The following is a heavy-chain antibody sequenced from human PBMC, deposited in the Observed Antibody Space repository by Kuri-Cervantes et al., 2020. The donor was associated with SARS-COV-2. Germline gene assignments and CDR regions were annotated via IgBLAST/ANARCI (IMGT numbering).Heavy chain of an antibody. CDR1: GFTFSDYY. V-gene: IGHV3-69-1*01. CDR2: ISSSSTI. CDR3: ARVHKAGATYYYYYMDV. Sequence: GESLKISCAASGFTFSDYYMNWVRQAPGKGLEWVSSISSSSTIYYADSAKGRFTISRDNAKNSLYLQMNSLRAEDTAVYYCARVHKAGATYYYYYMDVWGKGTTVTVSS. D-gene: IGHD1-26*01. J-gene: IGHJ6*03.